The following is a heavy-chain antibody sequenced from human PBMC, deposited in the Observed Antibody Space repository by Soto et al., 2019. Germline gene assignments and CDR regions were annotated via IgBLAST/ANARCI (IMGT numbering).Heavy chain of an antibody. Sequence: GGSLRLSCAASGFTFNNYGMHWVRQAPGQGLEWVALIWFDGSNKYYADSVKGRFTISRDNSKNTLYLQMNSLRAEDTAAYYCARDYDGWGSDYWGQGTLVTVSS. V-gene: IGHV3-33*01. CDR2: IWFDGSNK. D-gene: IGHD3-3*01. CDR3: ARDYDGWGSDY. J-gene: IGHJ4*02. CDR1: GFTFNNYG.